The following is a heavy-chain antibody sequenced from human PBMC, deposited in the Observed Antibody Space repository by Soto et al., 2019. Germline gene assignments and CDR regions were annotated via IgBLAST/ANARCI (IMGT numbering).Heavy chain of an antibody. CDR2: INSDGSSK. D-gene: IGHD4-17*01. CDR3: ARELAALDYGDYAGGFDY. Sequence: GGSLRLSCAASGFTFSSYWMHWVRQAPGKGLVWVSRINSDGSSKSYADSVKGGFTISRDNAKNTLYLQMNSLRAEDTAVYYCARELAALDYGDYAGGFDYWGQGTLVTVSS. V-gene: IGHV3-74*01. J-gene: IGHJ4*02. CDR1: GFTFSSYW.